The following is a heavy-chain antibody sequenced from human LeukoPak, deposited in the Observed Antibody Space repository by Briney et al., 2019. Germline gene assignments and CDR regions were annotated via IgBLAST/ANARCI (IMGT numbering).Heavy chain of an antibody. V-gene: IGHV1-8*01. CDR3: ARVAKRSLDYYGSGTDAFDI. CDR2: MNPNSGNT. CDR1: GYTFTSYD. J-gene: IGHJ3*02. Sequence: ASVKVSCKASGYTFTSYDINWVRQATGQGLEWMGWMNPNSGNTGYAQKFQGRVTMTRNTSISTAYMELSSLRSEDTAVYHCARVAKRSLDYYGSGTDAFDIWGQGTMVTVSS. D-gene: IGHD3-10*01.